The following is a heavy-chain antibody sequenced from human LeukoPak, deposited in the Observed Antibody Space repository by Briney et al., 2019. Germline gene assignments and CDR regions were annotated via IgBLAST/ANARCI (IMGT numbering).Heavy chain of an antibody. Sequence: GGSLRLSCAASGFTFSSYAMSWVRLAPGKGLEWVSAISGSGGSTYYADSVKGRFTISRDTSKNTLYLQMNSLRAEDTAVYYCAKDRGGSGSYYNYWGQGTLVTVSS. CDR3: AKDRGGSGSYYNY. CDR2: ISGSGGST. V-gene: IGHV3-23*01. CDR1: GFTFSSYA. J-gene: IGHJ4*02. D-gene: IGHD3-10*01.